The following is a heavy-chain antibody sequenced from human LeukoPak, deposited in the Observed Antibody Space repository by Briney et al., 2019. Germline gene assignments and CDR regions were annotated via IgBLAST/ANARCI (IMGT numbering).Heavy chain of an antibody. D-gene: IGHD4-17*01. CDR1: GGSISSYY. CDR2: ISYSGTT. V-gene: IGHV4-59*01. Sequence: SETLSLICSVSGGSISSYYWTWIRQPPGKGLEWIGYISYSGTTNYNTSLKSRVSISMDTSKNQVSLKLTSVTAADTAVYYCARAPPPVTPYYFYFMDVWGEGTTVTISS. J-gene: IGHJ6*03. CDR3: ARAPPPVTPYYFYFMDV.